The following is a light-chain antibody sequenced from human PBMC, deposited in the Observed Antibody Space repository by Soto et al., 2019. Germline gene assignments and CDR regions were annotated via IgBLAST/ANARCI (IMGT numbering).Light chain of an antibody. J-gene: IGLJ1*01. CDR1: GGSIASGY. V-gene: IGLV6-57*03. CDR2: EDN. Sequence: NFMLTQPHSVSESPGKTVTNSCTRSGGSIASGYVQWYRQRPGSAPTTVIYEDNQRPSGVPDRFSGSINSSSNSASLTISGLQTEDEADYYCQSYHSSYPYVFGTGTKLTVL. CDR3: QSYHSSYPYV.